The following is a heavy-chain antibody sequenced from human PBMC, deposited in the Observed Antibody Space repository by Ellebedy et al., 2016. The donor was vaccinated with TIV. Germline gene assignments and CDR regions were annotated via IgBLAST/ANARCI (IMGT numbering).Heavy chain of an antibody. Sequence: AASVKVSCKVSGGTFSNYGISWVRQAPGQGLEWMGGIIPFFGSASYAQKFQGRVTITADESTSTAYMELSSLRSEDTAVYYCARDRPYDSGDYHMFDYWGQGTLVTVSS. J-gene: IGHJ4*02. CDR1: GGTFSNYG. V-gene: IGHV1-69*13. CDR2: IIPFFGSA. CDR3: ARDRPYDSGDYHMFDY. D-gene: IGHD3-10*01.